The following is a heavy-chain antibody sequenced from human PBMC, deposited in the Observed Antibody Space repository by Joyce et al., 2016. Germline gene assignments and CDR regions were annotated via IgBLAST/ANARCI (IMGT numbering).Heavy chain of an antibody. D-gene: IGHD3-22*01. CDR1: GFTFSTSS. V-gene: IGHV3-21*02. Sequence: EVQLVESGGGLVKPGGSLRISCAASGFTFSTSSMSWFRRAPGKGLEWVSAISSYSTYIVYADSVKGRFTVSRDNAKNSLYLQMNSLRAEDTAVFFCARGGIVYDYSMDLWGQGTTVTVSS. CDR3: ARGGIVYDYSMDL. J-gene: IGHJ6*02. CDR2: ISSYSTYI.